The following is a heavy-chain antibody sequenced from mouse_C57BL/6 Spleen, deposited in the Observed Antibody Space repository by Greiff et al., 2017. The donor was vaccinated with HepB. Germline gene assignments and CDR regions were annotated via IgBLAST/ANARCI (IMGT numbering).Heavy chain of an antibody. V-gene: IGHV1-82*01. J-gene: IGHJ3*01. Sequence: QVQLKQSGPELVKPGASVKISCKASGYAFSSSWMNWVKQRPGKGLEWIGRIYPGDGDTNYNGKFKGKATLTADKSSSTAYMQLSSLTSEDSAVYFCAREGVITTGVEGFAYWGQGTLVTVSA. D-gene: IGHD1-1*01. CDR2: IYPGDGDT. CDR3: AREGVITTGVEGFAY. CDR1: GYAFSSSW.